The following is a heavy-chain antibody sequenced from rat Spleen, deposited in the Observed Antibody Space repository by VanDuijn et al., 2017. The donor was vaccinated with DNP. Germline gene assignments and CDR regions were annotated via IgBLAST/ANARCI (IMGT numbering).Heavy chain of an antibody. CDR1: GFTFSNYG. J-gene: IGHJ3*01. CDR2: ISTGGGNT. V-gene: IGHV5S13*01. D-gene: IGHD1-2*01. Sequence: EVQLVESGGGLVQPGRSLKLSCAASGFTFSNYGMAWVRQAPTKGLEWVPTISTGGGNTYYRDSVKGRLTISRDNAKNTQYLQMDSLRSEDPATYYCRPHHSRTYIYVGCFPYWGQGTLVTVSS. CDR3: RPHHSRTYIYVGCFPY.